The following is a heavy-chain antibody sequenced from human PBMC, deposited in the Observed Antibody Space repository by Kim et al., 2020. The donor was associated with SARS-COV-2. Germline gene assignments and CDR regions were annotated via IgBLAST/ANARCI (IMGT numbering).Heavy chain of an antibody. CDR3: ARAGYSYGTTFQH. CDR2: ISYDGSNK. Sequence: GGSLRLSCAASGFTFSSYGMHWVRQAPGKGLEWVAVISYDGSNKYYADSVKGRFTISRDNSKNTLYLQMNSLRAEDTAVYYCARAGYSYGTTFQHWGQGT. V-gene: IGHV3-33*05. D-gene: IGHD5-18*01. CDR1: GFTFSSYG. J-gene: IGHJ1*01.